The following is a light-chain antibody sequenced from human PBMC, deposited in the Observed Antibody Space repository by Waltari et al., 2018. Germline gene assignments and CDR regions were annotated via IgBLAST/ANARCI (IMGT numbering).Light chain of an antibody. Sequence: SYELTQPSSVSVSPGQTASITCSGDNLENKYVSWYQQRPGQSPVLAIYQDAKRPSVIPVRFSGSNSGNTSTLTIGGTQAMDEADDYCQAWDSNTPWVFGGGTMVTLL. CDR2: QDA. V-gene: IGLV3-1*01. CDR3: QAWDSNTPWV. CDR1: NLENKY. J-gene: IGLJ3*02.